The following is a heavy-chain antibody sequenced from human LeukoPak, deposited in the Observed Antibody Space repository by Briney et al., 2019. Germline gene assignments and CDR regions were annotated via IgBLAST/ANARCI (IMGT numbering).Heavy chain of an antibody. J-gene: IGHJ6*02. CDR3: ARSGYSSSWFYYYGMDV. Sequence: ASVKVSCKASGHTFTSYAMNWVRQAPGQGLEWMGWINTNTGNPTYAQGFTGRFVFSLDTSVSAAYLQINSLKAEDTAVYYCARSGYSSSWFYYYGMDVWGQGTTVTVSS. CDR1: GHTFTSYA. D-gene: IGHD6-13*01. CDR2: INTNTGNP. V-gene: IGHV7-4-1*02.